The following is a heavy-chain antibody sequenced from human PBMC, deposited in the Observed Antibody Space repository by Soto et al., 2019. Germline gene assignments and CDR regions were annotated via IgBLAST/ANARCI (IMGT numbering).Heavy chain of an antibody. CDR3: AKDRRVVAVAAPFDY. V-gene: IGHV3-30*18. CDR2: ISYDGSNK. D-gene: IGHD6-19*01. Sequence: SGGSLRLSCAASGFTFSSYGMHWVRQAPGKGLEWVAVISYDGSNKYYADSVKGRFTISRDNSKNTLYLQMNSLRAEDTAVYYCAKDRRVVAVAAPFDYWGQGTLVTV. CDR1: GFTFSSYG. J-gene: IGHJ4*02.